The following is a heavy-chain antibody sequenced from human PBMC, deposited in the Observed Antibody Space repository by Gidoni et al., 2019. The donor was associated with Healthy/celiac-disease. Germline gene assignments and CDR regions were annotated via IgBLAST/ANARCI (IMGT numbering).Heavy chain of an antibody. J-gene: IGHJ3*02. CDR3: AAGGYGALWGGSAFDI. CDR2: ISGSGGST. CDR1: GSTSSSHA. V-gene: IGHV3-23*01. Sequence: VQLLESSGGLVQPGGTLSLSSAAPGSTSSSHALSWVRQAPGQGLEWVSAISGSGGSTYYADSVKGRFTISRDNSKNTLYLQMNSLRAEDTAVYYCAAGGYGALWGGSAFDIWGQVTMVTVSS. D-gene: IGHD3-16*01.